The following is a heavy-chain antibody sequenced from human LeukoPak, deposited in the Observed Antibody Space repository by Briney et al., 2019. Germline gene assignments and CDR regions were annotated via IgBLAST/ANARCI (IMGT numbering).Heavy chain of an antibody. CDR3: ARGSGSYAFDI. J-gene: IGHJ3*02. CDR1: GGSISSGGDS. CDR2: IYHSGST. V-gene: IGHV4-30-2*01. D-gene: IGHD3-10*01. Sequence: SETLSLTCAVSGGSISSGGDSWSWIRQPPGKGLEWIGYIYHSGSTYYNPSLKSRVTISVDRSKNQFSLKLSSVTAADTAVYYCARGSGSYAFDIWGQGTMVTVSS.